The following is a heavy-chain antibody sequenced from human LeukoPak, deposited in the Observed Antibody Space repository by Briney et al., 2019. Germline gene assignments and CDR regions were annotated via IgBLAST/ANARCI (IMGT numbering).Heavy chain of an antibody. V-gene: IGHV4-31*03. CDR2: IYYSGSA. Sequence: SETLSLTCTVSGYSISSGSYYWSWIRQHPGKGLEWIGYIYYSGSAYYNPSLKSRVTISVDTSKNQFSLKLSSVTAADTAVYYCARGSIVGAFDPWGQGTLVTVSS. J-gene: IGHJ5*02. CDR1: GYSISSGSYY. D-gene: IGHD1-26*01. CDR3: ARGSIVGAFDP.